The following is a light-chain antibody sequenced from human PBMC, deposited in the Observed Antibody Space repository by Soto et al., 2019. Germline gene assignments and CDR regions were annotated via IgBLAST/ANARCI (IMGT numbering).Light chain of an antibody. V-gene: IGLV2-14*01. J-gene: IGLJ1*01. CDR3: SSYTSSSTFYV. Sequence: QSVLTQPPSVSVSPGRSITISCTGTSSDVGGYNYVSWYQQHPGKAPKLMIYDVSNRPSGVSNRFSGSKSGNTASLTISGLQAEDEADYYCSSYTSSSTFYVFGTGPKLTVL. CDR1: SSDVGGYNY. CDR2: DVS.